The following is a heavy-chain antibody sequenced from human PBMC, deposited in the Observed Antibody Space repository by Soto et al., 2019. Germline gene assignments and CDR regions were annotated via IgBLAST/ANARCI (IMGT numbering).Heavy chain of an antibody. V-gene: IGHV3-7*01. J-gene: IGHJ5*02. CDR1: GFTFSSYW. D-gene: IGHD6-13*01. CDR3: ARDRPYSSSWYGGWFDP. CDR2: IKQDGSEK. Sequence: GGSLRLSCAASGFTFSSYWMSWVRQAPGKGLEWVANIKQDGSEKYYVDSVKGRFTISRDNAKNSLYLQMNSLRAEDTAVYYCARDRPYSSSWYGGWFDPWGQGTLVTVSS.